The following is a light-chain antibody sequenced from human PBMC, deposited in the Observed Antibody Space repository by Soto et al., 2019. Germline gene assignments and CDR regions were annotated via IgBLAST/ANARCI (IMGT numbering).Light chain of an antibody. CDR2: GAS. Sequence: EIVLTQSPGTLSLSPGERATLSCRASQSVSSSYLGWYQQKPGQAPRLLIYGASNRATGIPDRFSGIGSGIDFTLAISRLEPEEFAVYYCQQYGSSPLTFGEGTKVEIK. CDR1: QSVSSSY. J-gene: IGKJ4*01. CDR3: QQYGSSPLT. V-gene: IGKV3-20*01.